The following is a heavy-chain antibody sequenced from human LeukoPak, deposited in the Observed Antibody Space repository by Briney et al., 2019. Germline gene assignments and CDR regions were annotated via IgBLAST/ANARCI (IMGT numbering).Heavy chain of an antibody. D-gene: IGHD6-13*01. V-gene: IGHV3-30*18. CDR1: EFAFSNYG. CDR3: AKPRPSYSSSWYDH. CDR2: ISYDGTNK. Sequence: GGSLRLSCAASEFAFSNYGMHWVRQAPGKGLEWVAVISYDGTNKYYADSVKGRFTISRDNSKNTLYLQMNSLRAEDTAVYYCAKPRPSYSSSWYDHWGQGTLVTVSS. J-gene: IGHJ5*02.